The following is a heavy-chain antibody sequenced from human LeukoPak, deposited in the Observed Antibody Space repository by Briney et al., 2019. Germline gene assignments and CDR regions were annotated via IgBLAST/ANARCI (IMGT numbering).Heavy chain of an antibody. V-gene: IGHV3-64D*06. Sequence: GGSLRLSCSTSGFIFSSYPMHWVRQPPGTGLEYVSGITSNGDSTNYADSVKGRFTISRDNSKNTLSLHMSSLRAEDTAVYYCVKDQGEYSSSWYYFDNWGQGTLVTVSS. CDR1: GFIFSSYP. D-gene: IGHD6-13*01. J-gene: IGHJ4*02. CDR2: ITSNGDST. CDR3: VKDQGEYSSSWYYFDN.